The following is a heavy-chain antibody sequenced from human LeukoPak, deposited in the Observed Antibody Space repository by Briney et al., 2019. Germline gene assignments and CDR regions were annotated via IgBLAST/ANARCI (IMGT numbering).Heavy chain of an antibody. Sequence: PGGSLRLSCAASGFTFSSYDMHWVRQATGKGLEWVSAIGTAGDTYYPGSVKGRFTISRENAKNSLYLQMNSLRAGDTAVYYCARSLDSGYDWGPIGYWGQGTLVTASS. CDR2: IGTAGDT. D-gene: IGHD5-12*01. CDR3: ARSLDSGYDWGPIGY. V-gene: IGHV3-13*04. CDR1: GFTFSSYD. J-gene: IGHJ4*02.